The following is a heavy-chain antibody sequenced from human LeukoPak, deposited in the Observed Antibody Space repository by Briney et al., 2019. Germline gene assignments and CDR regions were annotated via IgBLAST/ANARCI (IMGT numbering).Heavy chain of an antibody. Sequence: GGSLRLSCAASGFTFSDYYMSWIRQAPGKGLEWVSYISSSSYTNYADSVKGRFTISRDNAKNSLYLQMNSLRAEDTAVYYCARGRGGRYSSAATTDYWGQGTLVTVSS. CDR2: ISSSSYT. CDR1: GFTFSDYY. D-gene: IGHD6-25*01. J-gene: IGHJ4*02. CDR3: ARGRGGRYSSAATTDY. V-gene: IGHV3-11*05.